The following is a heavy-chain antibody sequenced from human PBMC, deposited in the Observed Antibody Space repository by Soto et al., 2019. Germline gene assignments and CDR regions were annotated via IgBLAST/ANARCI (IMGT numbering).Heavy chain of an antibody. D-gene: IGHD2-2*01. CDR3: ASQPAVWPYNWFDL. J-gene: IGHJ5*02. CDR2: ISSSGSTT. Sequence: QPAGSLTLSCAASGFTFSSFEMNWVRHPQGKRLEWDSYISSSGSTTYYANSVKGRLTISTDNAKNSLYLQMNSLRVEDTSVYYCASQPAVWPYNWFDLWGQGTLVTVSS. V-gene: IGHV3-48*03. CDR1: GFTFSSFE.